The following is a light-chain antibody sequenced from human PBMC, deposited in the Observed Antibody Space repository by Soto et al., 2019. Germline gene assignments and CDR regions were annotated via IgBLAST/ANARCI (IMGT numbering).Light chain of an antibody. Sequence: DIQMTQSPSSLSASVGDRVTITCRASQGISNHLAWYQQKPGKVPKLLIYAAATLQSGVPSRFSGSRSGTDFTLTISSLQPEDVATYYCQNYYSAQWTFGQGTKGEIK. CDR3: QNYYSAQWT. CDR2: AAA. CDR1: QGISNH. V-gene: IGKV1-27*01. J-gene: IGKJ1*01.